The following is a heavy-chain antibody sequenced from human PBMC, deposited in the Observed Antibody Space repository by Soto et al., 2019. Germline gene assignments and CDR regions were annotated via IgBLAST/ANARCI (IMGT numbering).Heavy chain of an antibody. J-gene: IGHJ6*02. Sequence: QVQLQESGPGLVKPSETLSLTCTVSGGSISSYYWSWIRQPPGKGLEWIGYIYYSGGTNYNPSLKSRVTISVDTFKNQFSLKLSSVTAADTAVYYCATDSIFYGSGSYHPLYYCYGMDVWGQGTTVTVSS. D-gene: IGHD3-10*01. CDR2: IYYSGGT. V-gene: IGHV4-59*01. CDR1: GGSISSYY. CDR3: ATDSIFYGSGSYHPLYYCYGMDV.